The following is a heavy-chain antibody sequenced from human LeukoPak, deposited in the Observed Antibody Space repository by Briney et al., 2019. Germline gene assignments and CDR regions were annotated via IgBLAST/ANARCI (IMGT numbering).Heavy chain of an antibody. CDR3: ARGDVYYYDLFDY. D-gene: IGHD3-22*01. CDR1: GYTFTDYY. Sequence: GASVEVSCKASGYTFTDYYMHWVRQAPGQGLEWMGWISPNSGGTNYAQKFQGRVTMTRDTSISTAYMELSRLRSDDTAVYYCARGDVYYYDLFDYWGQGTLVTVSS. CDR2: ISPNSGGT. V-gene: IGHV1-2*02. J-gene: IGHJ4*02.